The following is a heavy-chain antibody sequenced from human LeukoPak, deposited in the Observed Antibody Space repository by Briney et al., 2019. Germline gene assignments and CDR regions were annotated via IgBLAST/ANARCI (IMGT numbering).Heavy chain of an antibody. V-gene: IGHV3-11*01. D-gene: IGHD2-2*01. CDR1: GFTFSDYY. J-gene: IGHJ4*02. Sequence: GGSLRLSCAASGFTFSDYYMSWIRQAPGKGLEWVSYISSSGSTIYYADSVKGRFTISRDNAKNSLYLQMNSLRAEDTAVYYCAKRSDHIVVVPAATWGQGTLVTVSS. CDR2: ISSSGSTI. CDR3: AKRSDHIVVVPAAT.